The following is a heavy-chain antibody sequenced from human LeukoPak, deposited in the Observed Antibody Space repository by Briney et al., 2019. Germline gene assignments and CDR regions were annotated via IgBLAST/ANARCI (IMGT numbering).Heavy chain of an antibody. CDR2: ISTYNGNT. J-gene: IGHJ4*02. Sequence: ASVKVSCKASGYTFTSYGISWVRQAPGQGLEWLGWISTYNGNTHYAQKLQGRVTMTTDTSTTTAYMELRSLRPEDTAVYYCARGGSGSNSRPFDYWGQGTLVTVSS. D-gene: IGHD3-10*01. CDR1: GYTFTSYG. CDR3: ARGGSGSNSRPFDY. V-gene: IGHV1-18*01.